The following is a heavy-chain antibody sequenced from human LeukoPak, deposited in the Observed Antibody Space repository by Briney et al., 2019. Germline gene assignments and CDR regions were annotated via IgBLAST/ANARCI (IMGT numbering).Heavy chain of an antibody. Sequence: GGSLRLSCAASGFTVTSNYMSWVRQAPGKGLEWVSSIYSDGRTFYADSVKGRFTTSRDNSKNTLSLQFNGLRVEDTAVYYCAGRFSSSWAHAYWGQGTLVTVSS. CDR2: IYSDGRT. CDR1: GFTVTSNY. V-gene: IGHV3-53*01. D-gene: IGHD6-13*01. J-gene: IGHJ4*02. CDR3: AGRFSSSWAHAY.